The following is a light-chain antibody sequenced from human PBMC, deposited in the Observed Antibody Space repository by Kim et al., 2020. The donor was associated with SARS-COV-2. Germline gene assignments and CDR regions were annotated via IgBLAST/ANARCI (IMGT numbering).Light chain of an antibody. CDR3: GTWDSSLSAVV. V-gene: IGLV1-51*01. CDR1: TPNIGNNY. CDR2: DNN. Sequence: GWKVTIPGSGSTPNIGNNYVSWYQRPPGTAPKLLIYDNNKRPSVIPDRFSGSKSGTSATLGITGLQTGDEADYYCGTWDSSLSAVVFGGGTQLTVL. J-gene: IGLJ2*01.